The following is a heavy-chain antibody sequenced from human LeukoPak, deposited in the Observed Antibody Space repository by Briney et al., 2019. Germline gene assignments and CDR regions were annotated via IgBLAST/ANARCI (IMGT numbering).Heavy chain of an antibody. J-gene: IGHJ4*02. D-gene: IGHD3-22*01. CDR2: IYSGTT. Sequence: GGSLRLSCTVSGFSVSDNSMSWVRQAPGKGLEWVSFIYSGTTHYSDSVKGRFTISRDNSKNTLYLQMNSLRAEDTAVYYCARGSNFYDSSGYYHPFDYWGQGTLVTVSS. V-gene: IGHV3-53*01. CDR1: GFSVSDNS. CDR3: ARGSNFYDSSGYYHPFDY.